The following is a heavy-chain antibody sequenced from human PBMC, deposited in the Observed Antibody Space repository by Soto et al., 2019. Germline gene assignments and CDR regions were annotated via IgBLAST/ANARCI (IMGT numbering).Heavy chain of an antibody. CDR1: GFIFSDSA. CDR3: TRLEESGCAGDECYSGFDH. D-gene: IGHD2-8*02. J-gene: IGHJ4*02. V-gene: IGHV3-73*02. Sequence: EVQLVESGGGLVQPGGSLKLSCAASGFIFSDSAVHWVRQAPEKGLEWIARIRSKSKTYATAYVASVQGRFTVSRDDSKNMAYLEMTSLKTEDTAIYYCTRLEESGCAGDECYSGFDHWGPGTPVTVSS. CDR2: IRSKSKTYAT.